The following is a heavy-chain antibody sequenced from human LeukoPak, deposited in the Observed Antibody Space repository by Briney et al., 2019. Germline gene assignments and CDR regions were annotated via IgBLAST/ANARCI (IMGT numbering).Heavy chain of an antibody. Sequence: GGSLRLSCAASGFTFSSYTMSWVRQAPGKGLEWVSVIYSGGTTYYADSVKGRFTISRDNSKNTLYLQMNSLRAEDTAVYYCARDPYSGGWYGGYWGQGTLVTVSS. CDR3: ARDPYSGGWYGGY. CDR2: IYSGGTT. J-gene: IGHJ4*02. D-gene: IGHD6-19*01. V-gene: IGHV3-66*02. CDR1: GFTFSSYT.